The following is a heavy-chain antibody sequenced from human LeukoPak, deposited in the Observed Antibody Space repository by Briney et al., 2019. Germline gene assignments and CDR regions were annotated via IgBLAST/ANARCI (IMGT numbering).Heavy chain of an antibody. CDR3: AKDSSNSWFDY. Sequence: GGSLRLSCAASGFIFSNCAVNWVRRAPGKGLEWVSTVGDSGVTYYADSEKGRFTISRDNSKDTLYLQMNSLRAEDTAVYYCAKDSSNSWFDYWGQGTLVTVSS. J-gene: IGHJ4*02. CDR1: GFIFSNCA. D-gene: IGHD2-2*01. CDR2: VGDSGVT. V-gene: IGHV3-23*01.